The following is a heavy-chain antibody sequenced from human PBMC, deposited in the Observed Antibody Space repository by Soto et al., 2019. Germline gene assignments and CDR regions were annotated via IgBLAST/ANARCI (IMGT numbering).Heavy chain of an antibody. J-gene: IGHJ4*02. CDR1: GASINSYY. CDR3: ARGSGGKQQVGGPHYYDF. CDR2: IPSSGST. Sequence: SETLSLTCTVSGASINSYYWSWIRQPPGKGLDCIGYIPSSGSTYYKSRVTMSVDTSKNQFSLKLSSVTAADTAVYYCARGSGGKQQVGGPHYYDFWGQGTLVTVS. V-gene: IGHV4-59*01. D-gene: IGHD6-13*01.